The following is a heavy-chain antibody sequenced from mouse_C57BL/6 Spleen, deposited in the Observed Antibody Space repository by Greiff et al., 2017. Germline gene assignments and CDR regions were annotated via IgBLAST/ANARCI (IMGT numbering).Heavy chain of an antibody. V-gene: IGHV1-82*01. CDR2: IYPGDGDT. D-gene: IGHD2-3*01. CDR1: GYAFSSSW. CDR3: ARDGYYSFAY. Sequence: VQLQQSGPELVKPGASVKISCKASGYAFSSSWMNWVKQRPGKGLEWIGRIYPGDGDTNYNGKLKGKATLTADKSSSTAYMQLSSLTSEDSAVYFCARDGYYSFAYWGQGTLVTVSA. J-gene: IGHJ3*01.